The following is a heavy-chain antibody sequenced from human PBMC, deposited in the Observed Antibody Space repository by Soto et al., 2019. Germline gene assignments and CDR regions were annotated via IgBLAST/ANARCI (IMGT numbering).Heavy chain of an antibody. CDR2: TRNEANRYTT. CDR1: GFTSSDHY. CDR3: SRGGRYSPNDY. Sequence: GGSLRLSCAASGFTSSDHYMDWVRQAPGKGLEWVGRTRNEANRYTTEYAASVKGRFTSSRDNSQNSMHLQMISLKTEDTAVYYCSRGGRYSPNDYWGQGTLVTVSS. D-gene: IGHD1-26*01. J-gene: IGHJ4*02. V-gene: IGHV3-72*01.